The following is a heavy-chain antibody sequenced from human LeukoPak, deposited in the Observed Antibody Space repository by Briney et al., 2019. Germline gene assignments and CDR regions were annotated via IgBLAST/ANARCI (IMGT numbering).Heavy chain of an antibody. CDR1: GFTFSDYY. CDR2: ISSSGSTI. Sequence: PGGSLRLSCAASGFTFSDYYMSWIRQAPGKGLEWVAYISSSGSTIYYADSVKGRFTISRDNAKNSLYLQMNSLRAEDTAVYYCARDIYYYYYMAVWGKGTTVTVSS. V-gene: IGHV3-11*04. CDR3: ARDIYYYYYMAV. J-gene: IGHJ6*03.